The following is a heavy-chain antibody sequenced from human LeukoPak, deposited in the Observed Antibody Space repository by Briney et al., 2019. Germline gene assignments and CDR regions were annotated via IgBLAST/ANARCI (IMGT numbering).Heavy chain of an antibody. CDR1: GGSISSSSYY. CDR2: ISGSGGST. V-gene: IGHV3-23*01. CDR3: AKAVHRKAAGNWWYFDY. Sequence: ETLSLTCTVSGGSISSSSYYWGWIRQPPGKGLEWVSAISGSGGSTYYADSVKGRFTISRDNSKNTLYLQMNSLRAEDTAVYYCAKAVHRKAAGNWWYFDYWGQGTLVTVSS. D-gene: IGHD6-13*01. J-gene: IGHJ4*02.